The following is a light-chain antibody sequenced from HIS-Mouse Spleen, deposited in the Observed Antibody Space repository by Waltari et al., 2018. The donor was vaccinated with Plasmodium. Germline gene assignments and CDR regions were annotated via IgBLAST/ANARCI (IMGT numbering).Light chain of an antibody. CDR2: GAS. CDR1: QSVSSN. Sequence: EIVMTQSPATLSVSPGERATLSCRASQSVSSNLPWYQQKPGQAPRLLIYGASTRATGIPARFSGSGSGTEFTLTISSLQSEDFAVYYCQQYNNWSFTFGPGTKVDIK. CDR3: QQYNNWSFT. J-gene: IGKJ3*01. V-gene: IGKV3-15*01.